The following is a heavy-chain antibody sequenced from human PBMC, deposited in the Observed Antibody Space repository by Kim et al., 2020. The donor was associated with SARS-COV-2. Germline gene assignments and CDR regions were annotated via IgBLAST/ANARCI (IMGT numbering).Heavy chain of an antibody. J-gene: IGHJ4*02. D-gene: IGHD5-12*01. Sequence: GGSLRLSCAASGFTFGDYTMHWVRQAPGKGLEWVSGITRNGDIIDHAGSVKGRFTISRDNAKNSLYLQMNGLRAEDTASYYCAKDMVEEYSGYDLDFWGQGTLVTVSS. CDR1: GFTFGDYT. V-gene: IGHV3-9*01. CDR2: ITRNGDII. CDR3: AKDMVEEYSGYDLDF.